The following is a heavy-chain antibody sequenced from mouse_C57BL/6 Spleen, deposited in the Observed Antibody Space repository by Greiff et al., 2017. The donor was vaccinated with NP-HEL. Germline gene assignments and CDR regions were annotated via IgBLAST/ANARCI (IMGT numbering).Heavy chain of an antibody. J-gene: IGHJ1*03. CDR2: IDPSDSYT. CDR3: ARWGSAYWYFDV. V-gene: IGHV1-69*01. CDR1: GYTFTSYW. D-gene: IGHD1-1*02. Sequence: QVHVKQPGAELVMPGASVKLSCKASGYTFTSYWMHWVKQRPGQGLEWIGEIDPSDSYTNYNQKFKGKSTLTVDKSSSTAYMQLSSLTSEDSAVYYCARWGSAYWYFDVWGTGTTVTVSS.